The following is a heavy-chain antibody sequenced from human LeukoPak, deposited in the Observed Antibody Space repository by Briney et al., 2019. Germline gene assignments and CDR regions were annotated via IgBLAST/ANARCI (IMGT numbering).Heavy chain of an antibody. V-gene: IGHV4-39*07. D-gene: IGHD3-3*01. CDR1: GGSISSSSYY. Sequence: PSETLSLTCTVSGGSISSSSYYWGWIRQPPGKGLEWIGSIYYSGSTYYNPSLKSRVTISVDTSKNQFSLKLSSVTAADTAVYYCARTNFWSGAHDYWGQGTLVTVSS. CDR3: ARTNFWSGAHDY. J-gene: IGHJ4*02. CDR2: IYYSGST.